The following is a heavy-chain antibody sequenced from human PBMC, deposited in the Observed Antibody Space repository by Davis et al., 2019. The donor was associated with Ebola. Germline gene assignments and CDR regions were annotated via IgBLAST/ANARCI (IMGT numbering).Heavy chain of an antibody. D-gene: IGHD6-13*01. CDR2: IWYDGSNK. V-gene: IGHV3-33*01. Sequence: GGSLRLSCAASGFTFSSYGMHWVRQAPGKGLEWVAVIWYDGSNKYYADSVKGRFTISRDNSKNTLFLQMDSLRPEDTDMYYCSSWVSSHFDFWGRGTLVTVSS. CDR3: SSWVSSHFDF. CDR1: GFTFSSYG. J-gene: IGHJ4*02.